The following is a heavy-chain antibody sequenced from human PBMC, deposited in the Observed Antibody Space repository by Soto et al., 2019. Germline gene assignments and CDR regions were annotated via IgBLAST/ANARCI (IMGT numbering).Heavy chain of an antibody. CDR2: ISYDGSNK. J-gene: IGHJ4*02. D-gene: IGHD2-15*01. Sequence: QVQLVESGGGVVQPGRSLRLSCAASGFTFSSYGMHWVRQAPGKRLEWVAVISYDGSNKYYADSVKGRFTISRDNSKSTQYLQMNSLRAEDTAVYYCPKDRARYCGGGSCYSIFDYWGQGTLVTVSS. CDR1: GFTFSSYG. V-gene: IGHV3-30*18. CDR3: PKDRARYCGGGSCYSIFDY.